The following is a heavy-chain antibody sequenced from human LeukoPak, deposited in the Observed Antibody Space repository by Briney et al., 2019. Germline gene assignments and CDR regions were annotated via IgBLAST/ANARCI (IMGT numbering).Heavy chain of an antibody. CDR1: GFTFSSYA. J-gene: IGHJ4*02. CDR2: ISYDGSNK. Sequence: GGSLRLSCAASGFTFSSYAMHWVRQAPGKGLEWVAVISYDGSNKYYADSVEGRFTISRDNSKNTLYLQMNSLRAEDTAVYYCARDVLYDYGDYGTPTFDYWGQGTLVTVSS. V-gene: IGHV3-30-3*01. D-gene: IGHD4-17*01. CDR3: ARDVLYDYGDYGTPTFDY.